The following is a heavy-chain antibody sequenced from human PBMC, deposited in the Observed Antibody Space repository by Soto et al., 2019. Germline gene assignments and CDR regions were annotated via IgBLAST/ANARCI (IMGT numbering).Heavy chain of an antibody. J-gene: IGHJ4*02. CDR3: ATLGTQAIAAAEIHQFDY. Sequence: GGSLRLSCAASGFTFSSYGMHWVRQAPGKGLEWVAVIWYDGSNKYYADSVKGRFTISRDNSKNTLYLQMNSLRAEDTAVYYCATLGTQAIAAAEIHQFDYWGQGTLVTVSS. CDR2: IWYDGSNK. CDR1: GFTFSSYG. D-gene: IGHD6-13*01. V-gene: IGHV3-33*01.